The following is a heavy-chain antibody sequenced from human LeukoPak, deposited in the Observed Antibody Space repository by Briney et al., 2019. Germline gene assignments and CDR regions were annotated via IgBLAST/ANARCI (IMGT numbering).Heavy chain of an antibody. D-gene: IGHD3-3*01. J-gene: IGHJ5*02. CDR2: ISGSGSRT. CDR1: GFTFSSYA. V-gene: IGHV3-23*01. Sequence: GGSLRLSCAASGFTFSSYAMSWVRQAPGKGLEWVSAISGSGSRTYYADSVKGRFTISRDNSKNTLYLQMNSLRAEDTSVYYCAKALRFLEWSWGQGTLVTVSS. CDR3: AKALRFLEWS.